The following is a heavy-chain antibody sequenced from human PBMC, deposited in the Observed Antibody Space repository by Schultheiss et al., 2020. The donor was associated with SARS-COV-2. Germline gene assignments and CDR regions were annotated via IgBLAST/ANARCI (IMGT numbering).Heavy chain of an antibody. CDR2: IDWDDDK. J-gene: IGHJ4*02. CDR3: AHSLYYDSSGYYVNYFDY. Sequence: SGPTLVKPTQTLTLTCTFSGFSLSSTGMRVSWIRQPPGKALEWLARIDWDDDKRYSPSLKSRLTITKDTSKNQVVLTMTNMDPVDTATYYCAHSLYYDSSGYYVNYFDYWGQGTLVTVSS. V-gene: IGHV2-5*08. D-gene: IGHD3-22*01. CDR1: GFSLSSTGMR.